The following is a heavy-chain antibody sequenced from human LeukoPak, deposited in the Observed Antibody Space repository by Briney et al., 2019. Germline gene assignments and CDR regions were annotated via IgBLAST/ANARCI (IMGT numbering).Heavy chain of an antibody. D-gene: IGHD3-10*01. Sequence: ASVKVSCKASGYTFTSYDINWVRQATGQGLEWMGWMNPNSGNTGYAQKFQGRVTITRNTSISTAYMELSSLRSEDTAVYYCARAGGMVRGVIKGYYYYYMDVWGKGTTVTVSS. CDR1: GYTFTSYD. J-gene: IGHJ6*03. CDR2: MNPNSGNT. CDR3: ARAGGMVRGVIKGYYYYYMDV. V-gene: IGHV1-8*01.